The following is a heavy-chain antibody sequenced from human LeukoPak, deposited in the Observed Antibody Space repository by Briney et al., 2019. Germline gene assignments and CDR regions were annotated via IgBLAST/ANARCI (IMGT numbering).Heavy chain of an antibody. J-gene: IGHJ4*02. V-gene: IGHV3-21*01. CDR1: GFTFSSYS. CDR2: ITAASSYI. CDR3: ARPAAAIPPY. D-gene: IGHD6-13*01. Sequence: GGSVRLSCAASGFTFSSYSMNWVRQAPGKGLEWASSITAASSYIYYADSVRGRFTISRDNAKNSLYLQMNSLRAEDTAVYYCARPAAAIPPYWGQGTLVSVSS.